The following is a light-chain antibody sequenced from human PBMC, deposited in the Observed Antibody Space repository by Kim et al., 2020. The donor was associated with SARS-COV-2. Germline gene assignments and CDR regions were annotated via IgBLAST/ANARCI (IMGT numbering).Light chain of an antibody. CDR2: GAS. V-gene: IGKV3-20*01. Sequence: IVLTQSPGTLSLSPGERATLSCRASQSVSSMYLSWYQQKPGQAPRLLIYGASSRATGIPDRFSGSGSGTDFTLTISRLETEDCAVYYCQQYENSPWTFGQGTRVDI. CDR3: QQYENSPWT. CDR1: QSVSSMY. J-gene: IGKJ1*01.